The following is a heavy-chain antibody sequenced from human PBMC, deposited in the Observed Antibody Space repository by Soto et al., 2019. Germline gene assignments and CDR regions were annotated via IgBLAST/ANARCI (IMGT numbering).Heavy chain of an antibody. V-gene: IGHV3-30-3*01. D-gene: IGHD3-16*01. CDR2: ITYDGSNK. Sequence: QVQLVESGGGVVQPGRSLRISCAASGFIFSSYAMHWVRQAPGKGLEWVAVITYDGSNKYYADSVEGRFTISRDNSKNTLFLKMNSLRAEDRAVYYCASEILEFMKVDYWGQGPLVTVSS. CDR1: GFIFSSYA. J-gene: IGHJ4*02. CDR3: ASEILEFMKVDY.